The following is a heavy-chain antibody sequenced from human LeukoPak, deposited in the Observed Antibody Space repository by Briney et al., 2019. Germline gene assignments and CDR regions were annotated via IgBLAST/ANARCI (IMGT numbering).Heavy chain of an antibody. V-gene: IGHV3-7*01. J-gene: IGHJ4*02. D-gene: IGHD3-22*01. CDR2: IKQDGSEK. Sequence: GGSLRLSCAASGLTFSSYWMSWVRQAPGKGLEWVANIKQDGSEKYYVDSVKGRFTITRDNAKNSLYLQMNSLRAEDTAVYYCARTYVPTYYFDSSGHYQAYFDYWGQGTLVTASS. CDR1: GLTFSSYW. CDR3: ARTYVPTYYFDSSGHYQAYFDY.